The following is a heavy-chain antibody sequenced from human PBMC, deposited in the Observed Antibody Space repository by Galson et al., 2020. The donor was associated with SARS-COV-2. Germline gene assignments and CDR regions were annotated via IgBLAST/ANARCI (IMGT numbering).Heavy chain of an antibody. CDR2: IYYTGNT. Sequence: SETLSLTCSVSGGSISGYYWTWVRQPPGKGLERIGNIYYTGNTKYNPSLESRVTISIDTSKNQFSLRLTSVTAADTAVYYCARDTPNYGQDVWGQGTSVAVS. D-gene: IGHD2-15*01. J-gene: IGHJ6*02. V-gene: IGHV4-59*08. CDR1: GGSISGYY. CDR3: ARDTPNYGQDV.